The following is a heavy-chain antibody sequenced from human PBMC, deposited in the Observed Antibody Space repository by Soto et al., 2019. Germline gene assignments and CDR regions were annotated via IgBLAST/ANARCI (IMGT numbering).Heavy chain of an antibody. J-gene: IGHJ4*02. Sequence: PSETLSLTCTVSGGSISSYYWSWIRQPPGKGLEWIGYIYYSGSTNYNPSLKGRVTISVDTSKNQFSLKLSSVTAADTAVYYCARDRVAFDYWGQGTLVTVSS. CDR1: GGSISSYY. CDR3: ARDRVAFDY. D-gene: IGHD5-12*01. CDR2: IYYSGST. V-gene: IGHV4-59*01.